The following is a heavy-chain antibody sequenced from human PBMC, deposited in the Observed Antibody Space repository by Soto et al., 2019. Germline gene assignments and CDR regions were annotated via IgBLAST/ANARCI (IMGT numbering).Heavy chain of an antibody. CDR1: GFIFEDYD. CDR2: ISSNSGAI. Sequence: GGSLRLSCVASGFIFEDYDMHWVRQVPGKGLEWVSSISSNSGAIKYADSLKGRFTLSRDNAKNSMYLEMSSLRLEDTAFYFCVKGTFSSSKVIFDYWGQGTLVTVSS. CDR3: VKGTFSSSKVIFDY. V-gene: IGHV3-9*01. D-gene: IGHD6-6*01. J-gene: IGHJ4*02.